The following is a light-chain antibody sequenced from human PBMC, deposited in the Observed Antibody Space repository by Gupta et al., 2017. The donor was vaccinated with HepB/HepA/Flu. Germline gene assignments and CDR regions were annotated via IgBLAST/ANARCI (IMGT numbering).Light chain of an antibody. V-gene: IGLV1-44*01. Sequence: QSVVTQPPSASGTPGQRVTISCSGRNSNIGSNTVNWYQQVPGTAPKLLIYSINQRPSGVPDRFSGSKSGTSASLAIXGXQSEDEXTYYCAAWDDSLNGPVFGGGTKLTVL. CDR3: AAWDDSLNGPV. J-gene: IGLJ2*01. CDR1: NSNIGSNT. CDR2: SIN.